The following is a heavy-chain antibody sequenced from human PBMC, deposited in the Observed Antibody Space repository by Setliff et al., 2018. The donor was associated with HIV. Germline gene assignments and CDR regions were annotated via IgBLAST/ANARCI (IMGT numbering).Heavy chain of an antibody. CDR3: ARRDGRSMNAFEI. CDR2: IYPDDSDI. CDR1: GYSSTSYW. J-gene: IGHJ3*02. Sequence: PGESLKISCKGPGYSSTSYWIAWVRQMPGEGLEWMGIIYPDDSDIRYNPSFQNQITISADKSISTAYLQVHNLKASDTATYYCARRDGRSMNAFEIWGPGTMVTVSS. V-gene: IGHV5-51*01. D-gene: IGHD6-13*01.